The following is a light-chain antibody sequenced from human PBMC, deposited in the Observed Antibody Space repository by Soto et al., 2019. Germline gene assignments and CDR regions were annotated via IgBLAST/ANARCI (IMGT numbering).Light chain of an antibody. CDR3: QQRSNWPPVT. V-gene: IGKV3-11*01. CDR2: DAS. J-gene: IGKJ4*01. Sequence: EIVLPQSPATLSLSPGERATLSCRASQSVSTYLAWYQPKPGQAPRLLIYDASNRATGIPARFSGSGSGTDFTLTISSLEPEDFGVYYCQQRSNWPPVTCGGGTKVDIK. CDR1: QSVSTY.